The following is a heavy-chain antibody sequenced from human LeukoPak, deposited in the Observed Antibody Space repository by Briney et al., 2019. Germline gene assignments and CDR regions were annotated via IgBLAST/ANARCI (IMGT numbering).Heavy chain of an antibody. Sequence: HAGGSLRLSCAASGFTFSSYAMSWVRQAPGKGLEWVSAISGSGGSTYYADSVKGRFTISRDNSKNTLYLQMNSLRAEDTAVYYCAKFGDYGSGSEAYWGQGTLVTVSS. CDR1: GFTFSSYA. CDR3: AKFGDYGSGSEAY. CDR2: ISGSGGST. D-gene: IGHD3-10*01. V-gene: IGHV3-23*01. J-gene: IGHJ4*02.